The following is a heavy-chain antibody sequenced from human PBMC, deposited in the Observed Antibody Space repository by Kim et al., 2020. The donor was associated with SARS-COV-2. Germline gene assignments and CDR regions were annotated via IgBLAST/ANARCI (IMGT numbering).Heavy chain of an antibody. V-gene: IGHV3-23*01. Sequence: GGSLRLSCAASGFTFSSYAMSWVRQAPGKGLEWVSAISGSGGSTYYADSVKGRFTISRDNSKNTLYLQMNSLRAEDTAVYYCAKDQRRSSSWPNEYYFDYWGQGTLVTVSS. CDR3: AKDQRRSSSWPNEYYFDY. D-gene: IGHD6-13*01. CDR1: GFTFSSYA. J-gene: IGHJ4*02. CDR2: ISGSGGST.